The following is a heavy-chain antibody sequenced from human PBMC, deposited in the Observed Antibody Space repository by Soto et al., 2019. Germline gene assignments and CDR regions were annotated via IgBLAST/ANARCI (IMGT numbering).Heavy chain of an antibody. CDR3: ARLSLYVALGYRAGPMAV. CDR2: TYYRSKWYN. CDR1: GDIVSSNSSA. V-gene: IGHV6-1*01. Sequence: PSQTLSLTCAISGDIVSSNSSAWNWISQSPSRGLEWLGRTYYRSKWYNDYAVSVKSRITINPDTSKNQFSLQLNSVTPEDTAVYYCARLSLYVALGYRAGPMAVWGKRTTATVPS. J-gene: IGHJ6*04. D-gene: IGHD5-12*01.